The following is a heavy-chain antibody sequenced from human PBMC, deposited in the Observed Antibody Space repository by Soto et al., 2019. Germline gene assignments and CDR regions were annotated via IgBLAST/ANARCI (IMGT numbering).Heavy chain of an antibody. CDR2: INSDGSST. CDR1: GGSISSYY. J-gene: IGHJ6*02. Sequence: ETLSLTCTVSGGSISSYYWSWIRQPPGKGLVWVSRINSDGSSTSYADSVKGRFTISRDSAKNTLYLQMNSLRAEDTAVYYCASLGRLDILTGPYYYYGMDVWGQGTTVTVSS. V-gene: IGHV3-74*01. CDR3: ASLGRLDILTGPYYYYGMDV. D-gene: IGHD3-9*01.